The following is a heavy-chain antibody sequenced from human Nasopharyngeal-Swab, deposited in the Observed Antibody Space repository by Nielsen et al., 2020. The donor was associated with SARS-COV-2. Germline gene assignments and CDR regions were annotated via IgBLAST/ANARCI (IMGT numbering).Heavy chain of an antibody. Sequence: VRQMPGKGLEWMGRIDPIDSHTNYRPSFEGHVTMSVDKYSSTAYLQWNSLKASDTAIYYCARQGTFVDVWGTGTTVTVSS. D-gene: IGHD2/OR15-2a*01. J-gene: IGHJ6*04. V-gene: IGHV5-10-1*01. CDR2: IDPIDSHT. CDR3: ARQGTFVDV.